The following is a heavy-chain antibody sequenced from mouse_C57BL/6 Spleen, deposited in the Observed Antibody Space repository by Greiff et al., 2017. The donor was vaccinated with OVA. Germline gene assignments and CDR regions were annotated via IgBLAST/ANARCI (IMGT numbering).Heavy chain of an antibody. CDR2: IWWDDDK. CDR1: GFSLSTFGMG. V-gene: IGHV8-8*01. Sequence: QVQLKQSGPGILQPSQTLSLTCSFSGFSLSTFGMGVGWIRQPSGKGLEWLAHIWWDDDKYYNPALKSRLTISKDTSKNQVFLKIANVDTADTATYYCARMGTTVPRGYFDVWGTGTTVTVSS. CDR3: ARMGTTVPRGYFDV. D-gene: IGHD1-1*01. J-gene: IGHJ1*03.